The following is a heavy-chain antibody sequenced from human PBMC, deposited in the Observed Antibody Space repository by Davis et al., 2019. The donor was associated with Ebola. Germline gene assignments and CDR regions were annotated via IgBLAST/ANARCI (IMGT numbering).Heavy chain of an antibody. CDR2: IGTRGDPT. Sequence: PGGSLRLSCAAFGFTFSSYTMNWVRQAPGKGLEWVSYIGTRGDPTVYADSVKGRFTVSRDDANNSLSLLMNSLRDEDTAIYYCVRDYLFALDIWGQGTMVTVSS. J-gene: IGHJ3*02. CDR3: VRDYLFALDI. V-gene: IGHV3-48*02. CDR1: GFTFSSYT.